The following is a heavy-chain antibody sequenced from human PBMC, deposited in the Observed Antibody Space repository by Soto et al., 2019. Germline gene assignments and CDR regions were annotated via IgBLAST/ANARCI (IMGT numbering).Heavy chain of an antibody. J-gene: IGHJ4*02. D-gene: IGHD1-26*01. CDR1: GASISTFY. CDR2: LYPNGNT. Sequence: QVQLQESGPGLVKPSETLSLTCTVSGASISTFYWSWIRQPPGKGLEWIGYLYPNGNTPYNPSLNSRVTISVDTSKNQFSLRLNSVTAADTAVYYCAGDVPNGSYRFDYWGQGTLVTVSS. V-gene: IGHV4-59*12. CDR3: AGDVPNGSYRFDY.